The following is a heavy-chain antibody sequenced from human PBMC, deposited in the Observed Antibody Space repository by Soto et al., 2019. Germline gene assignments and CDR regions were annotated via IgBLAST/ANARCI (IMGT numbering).Heavy chain of an antibody. CDR1: GGSISSGDYY. V-gene: IGHV4-31*03. D-gene: IGHD3-16*01. CDR2: IYYSGST. Sequence: QVQLQESGPGLVKPSQTLSLTCTASGGSISSGDYYWSWMRQHPGKGLEWIGYIYYSGSTYYNPSLKRRVTISVDTSNNQFSLKLSSVTAADTAVYYCARSRGTGTDPHDCQPWGQGTLVTVSS. CDR3: ARSRGTGTDPHDCQP. J-gene: IGHJ1*01.